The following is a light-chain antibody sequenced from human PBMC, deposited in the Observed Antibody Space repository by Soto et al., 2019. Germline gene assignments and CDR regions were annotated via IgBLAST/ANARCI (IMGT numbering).Light chain of an antibody. CDR1: QSVSSD. V-gene: IGKV3-11*01. CDR3: QQCNNWPLSIT. J-gene: IGKJ5*01. Sequence: EIVLTQSPATLSLSPGERATLSCRASQSVSSDLAWYQQKPGQAPRLLIYDASNRATGIPARFSGSGSGTDFTLTISSLEAEDFGVYYCQQCNNWPLSITFGQGTRREIK. CDR2: DAS.